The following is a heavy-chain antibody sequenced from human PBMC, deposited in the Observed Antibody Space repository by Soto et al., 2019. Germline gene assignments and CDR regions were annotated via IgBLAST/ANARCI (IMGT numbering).Heavy chain of an antibody. V-gene: IGHV3-30*18. Sequence: GGSLRLSCAASGFTFSSYGMHWVRQAPGKGLEWVAVISYDGSNKYYADSVKGRFTISRDNSKNTLYLQMNSLRAEDTAVYYCAKEGYDSSGYYRIFDYWGQGTLVTVSS. D-gene: IGHD3-22*01. CDR1: GFTFSSYG. CDR2: ISYDGSNK. J-gene: IGHJ4*02. CDR3: AKEGYDSSGYYRIFDY.